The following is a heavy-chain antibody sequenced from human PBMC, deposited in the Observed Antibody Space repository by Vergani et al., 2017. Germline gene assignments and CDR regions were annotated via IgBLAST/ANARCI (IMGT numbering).Heavy chain of an antibody. CDR2: ISSSGSTI. J-gene: IGHJ6*02. Sequence: EVQLVDSGGGLVQPGGSLRLSCAASGFTFSSYEMNWVRQAPGKGLEWVSYISSSGSTIYYADSVKGRFTISRDNAKNSLYLQMNSLRAEDTAVYYCARVSHYYDSSGYYLDGYYYYGMDVWGQGTTVTVSS. CDR3: ARVSHYYDSSGYYLDGYYYYGMDV. CDR1: GFTFSSYE. V-gene: IGHV3-48*03. D-gene: IGHD3-22*01.